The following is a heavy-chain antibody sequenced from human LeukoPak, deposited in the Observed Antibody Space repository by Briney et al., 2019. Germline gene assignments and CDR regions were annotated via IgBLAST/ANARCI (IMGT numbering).Heavy chain of an antibody. V-gene: IGHV3-23*01. J-gene: IGHJ3*02. CDR1: GFTFSSYA. CDR2: ISGSGGST. CDR3: AKDKSMIVVVGDAFDI. Sequence: PGGSLRLSCVASGFTFSSYAMSGVRQAPGKGLEGGSAISGSGGSTYYADSVKGRFTISRDNSKNTLYLQMNSLRAEDTAVYYCAKDKSMIVVVGDAFDIWGQGTMVTVSS. D-gene: IGHD3-22*01.